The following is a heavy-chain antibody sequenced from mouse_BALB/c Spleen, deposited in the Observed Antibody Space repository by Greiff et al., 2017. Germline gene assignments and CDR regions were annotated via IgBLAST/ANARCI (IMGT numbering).Heavy chain of an antibody. J-gene: IGHJ3*01. Sequence: EVKLVESGAELVKPGASVKLSCTASGFNIKDTYMHWVKQRPEQGLEWIGRIDPANGNTKYDPKFQGKATITADTSSNTAYLQLSSLTSEDTAVYYCALYDGYYEAYWGQGTLVTVSA. CDR2: IDPANGNT. D-gene: IGHD2-3*01. CDR1: GFNIKDTY. V-gene: IGHV14-3*02. CDR3: ALYDGYYEAY.